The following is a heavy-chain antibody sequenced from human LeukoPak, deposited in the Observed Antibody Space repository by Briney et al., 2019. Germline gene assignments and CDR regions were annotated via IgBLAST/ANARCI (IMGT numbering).Heavy chain of an antibody. V-gene: IGHV3-74*01. Sequence: GGSLRLSCAASGFTFSSYWMHWVRQAPGKGLVWVSRINSDGSSTSYADSVKGRFTISRDNAKNTLYLQMNSLRAEDTAVYYCARDFKVGATRGAFDIWGQGAMVTVSS. J-gene: IGHJ3*02. D-gene: IGHD1-26*01. CDR1: GFTFSSYW. CDR3: ARDFKVGATRGAFDI. CDR2: INSDGSST.